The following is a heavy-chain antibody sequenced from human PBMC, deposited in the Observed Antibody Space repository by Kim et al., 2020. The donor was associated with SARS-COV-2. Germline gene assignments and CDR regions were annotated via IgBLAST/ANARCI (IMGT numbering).Heavy chain of an antibody. CDR2: IVSKGSGGTI. J-gene: IGHJ5*02. Sequence: GGSLRLSCAASGFSGVTFSDAWMTWVRQAPGKGLEWVGSIVSKGSGGTIDYAAPVKGRFTISSDDSKSTLYLQMNSLETEDTGVYYCTWQTKYSGSYRWGQGALVTVSS. V-gene: IGHV3-15*04. CDR3: TWQTKYSGSYR. D-gene: IGHD6-19*01. CDR1: GFSGVTFSDAW.